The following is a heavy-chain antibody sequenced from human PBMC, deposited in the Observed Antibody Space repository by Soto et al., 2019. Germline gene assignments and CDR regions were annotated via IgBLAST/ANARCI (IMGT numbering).Heavy chain of an antibody. Sequence: QVQLEQSAPEVKKPGASVKVSCKASGYTFTTYGISWVRQAPGQGLEWLGWINTHNGNTNYAQNLQGRVIMTADTSTNTAYMELRSRRADDTAMYYCTREGSAPYYYYGMDAWGQGTTVTVSS. J-gene: IGHJ6*02. D-gene: IGHD3-10*01. CDR1: GYTFTTYG. CDR2: INTHNGNT. CDR3: TREGSAPYYYYGMDA. V-gene: IGHV1-18*01.